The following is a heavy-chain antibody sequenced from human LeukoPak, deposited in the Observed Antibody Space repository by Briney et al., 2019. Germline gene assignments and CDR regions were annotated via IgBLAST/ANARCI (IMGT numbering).Heavy chain of an antibody. CDR3: ARDISSSWYAYYYYYGMDV. CDR1: GGTFTSYY. Sequence: ASVKVSCKASGGTFTSYYMHWVRQAPGQGLEWMGIINPSGGSTSYAQKFQGRVTMTRDTSTSTVYMELSSLRSEDTAVYYCARDISSSWYAYYYYYGMDVWGQGTTVTVSS. CDR2: INPSGGST. V-gene: IGHV1-46*01. J-gene: IGHJ6*02. D-gene: IGHD6-13*01.